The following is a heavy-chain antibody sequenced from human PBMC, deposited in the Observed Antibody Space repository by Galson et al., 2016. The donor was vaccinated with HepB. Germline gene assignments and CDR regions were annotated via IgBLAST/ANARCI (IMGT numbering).Heavy chain of an antibody. J-gene: IGHJ4*02. Sequence: QPGAAVKKPGESLKISCETSGYSFTYNWSGWVRQMPGKALAWLGIINPGDSDTPSRPSLQRPVPTPADKSFSTAYLQWSSLKASDTAMYYCARRREYSSGWRKQYYFDSWGQGTLVTVSS. V-gene: IGHV5-51*01. D-gene: IGHD6-19*01. CDR1: GYSFTYNW. CDR3: ARRREYSSGWRKQYYFDS. CDR2: INPGDSDT.